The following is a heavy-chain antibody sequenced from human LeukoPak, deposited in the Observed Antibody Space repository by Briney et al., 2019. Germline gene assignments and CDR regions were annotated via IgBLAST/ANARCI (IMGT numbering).Heavy chain of an antibody. CDR1: EFMLTNYA. Sequence: PGGSLRLSCAASEFMLTNYAMHWVRQAPGKGLEWVAVISYHGTSKYYADSVKGRFTISRDISRNTLYLQMDSLRAEDTAVYYCAAGYSSSWDYYGMDVWGQGTTVTVSS. D-gene: IGHD6-13*01. CDR2: ISYHGTSK. V-gene: IGHV3-30-3*01. CDR3: AAGYSSSWDYYGMDV. J-gene: IGHJ6*02.